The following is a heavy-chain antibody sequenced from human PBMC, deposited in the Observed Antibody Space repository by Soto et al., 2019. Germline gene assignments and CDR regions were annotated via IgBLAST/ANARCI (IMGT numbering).Heavy chain of an antibody. CDR1: GGSISRYY. CDR3: AREGSTYYFDY. V-gene: IGHV4-59*12. Sequence: SETLSLTCTVSGGSISRYYWSWIRQPPGTGLEWIGYIYYSGTTSYNPSLKSRVTMSVDKSKNQFSLKLSSVTAADTAVYYCAREGSTYYFDYWGQGTLVTV. J-gene: IGHJ4*02. CDR2: IYYSGTT.